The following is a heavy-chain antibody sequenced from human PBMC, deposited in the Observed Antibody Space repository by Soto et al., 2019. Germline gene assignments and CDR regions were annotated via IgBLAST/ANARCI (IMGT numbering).Heavy chain of an antibody. CDR1: GGSISSYY. CDR3: ARHEKWLTWVFGY. J-gene: IGHJ4*02. Sequence: PSETLSLTCTVSGGSISSYYWSWIRQPPGKGLEWIGYIYYSGSTNYNPSLKSRVTISVDTSKNQFSLKLSSVTAADTAVYYCARHEKWLTWVFGYWGQGTLVTVSS. D-gene: IGHD5-12*01. CDR2: IYYSGST. V-gene: IGHV4-59*08.